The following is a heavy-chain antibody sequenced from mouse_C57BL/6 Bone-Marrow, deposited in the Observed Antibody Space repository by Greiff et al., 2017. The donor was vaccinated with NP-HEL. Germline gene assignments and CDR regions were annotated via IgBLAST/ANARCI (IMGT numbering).Heavy chain of an antibody. D-gene: IGHD1-1*01. CDR2: ISSGGDYI. V-gene: IGHV5-9-1*02. Sequence: EVMLVESGEGLVKPGGSLKLSCAASGFTFSSYAMSWVRQTPEKRLEWVAYISSGGDYIYYADTVKGRFTISRDNARNTLYLQMSSLKSEDTAMYYCTRDYYYGRERYFDVWGTGTTVTVSS. CDR3: TRDYYYGRERYFDV. J-gene: IGHJ1*03. CDR1: GFTFSSYA.